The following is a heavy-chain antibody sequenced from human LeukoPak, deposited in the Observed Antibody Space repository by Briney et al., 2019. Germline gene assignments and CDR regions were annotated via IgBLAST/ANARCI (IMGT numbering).Heavy chain of an antibody. CDR3: ARDRRWNYWEYYFDY. Sequence: PGGSLRLSCAASGFTFSSYSMNWVRQAPGKGLEWVSSISSSSSYIYYADSVKGRFTISRDNAKNSLYLQMSSLRAEDTAVYYCARDRRWNYWEYYFDYWGQGTLVTVSS. CDR2: ISSSSSYI. CDR1: GFTFSSYS. D-gene: IGHD1-7*01. V-gene: IGHV3-21*01. J-gene: IGHJ4*02.